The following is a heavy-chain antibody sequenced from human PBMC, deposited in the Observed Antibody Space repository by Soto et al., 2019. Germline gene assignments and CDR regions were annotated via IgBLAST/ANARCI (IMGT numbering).Heavy chain of an antibody. CDR2: VIXXFAQS. CDR1: GGTFIXYA. J-gene: IGHJ5*02. D-gene: IGHD2-15*01. Sequence: KDPPASVKVSCKASGGTFIXYAISWVRQAPGQGLEWMGGVIXXFAQSNYAHSYHRKLPLTPHKPTTTASTESSSLRAQYTATNHCARSNGQGINWFGPWGQGTLVTVSS. V-gene: IGHV1-69*06. CDR3: ARSNGQGINWFGP.